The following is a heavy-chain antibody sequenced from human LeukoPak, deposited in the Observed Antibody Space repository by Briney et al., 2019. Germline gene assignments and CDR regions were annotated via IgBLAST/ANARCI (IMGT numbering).Heavy chain of an antibody. CDR1: GGSISSSSYY. V-gene: IGHV4-39*07. D-gene: IGHD3-10*01. CDR3: ATDYGSGSYYNVAPPPTPFDY. CDR2: IYYSGST. Sequence: SETLSLTCTVSGGSISSSSYYWGWIRQPPGKGLEWIGRIYYSGSTYYNPSLKSRVTISVDTSKNQFSLKLSSVPAAATALYYCATDYGSGSYYNVAPPPTPFDYWGQGTLVTVSS. J-gene: IGHJ4*02.